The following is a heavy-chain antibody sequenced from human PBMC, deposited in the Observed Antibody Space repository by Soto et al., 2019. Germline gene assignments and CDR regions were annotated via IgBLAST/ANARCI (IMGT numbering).Heavy chain of an antibody. V-gene: IGHV5-51*01. CDR3: ARQGGHREYSGYDYPDYYYYYMEV. CDR2: IYPGDSDT. D-gene: IGHD5-12*01. Sequence: WESLKISCKGSGYSFTSYWIGWVRQMPGKGLEWMGIIYPGDSDTRYSPSFQGQVTISADKSISTAYLQWSSLKASDTAMYYCARQGGHREYSGYDYPDYYYYYMEVWGKGPTVTVSS. J-gene: IGHJ6*03. CDR1: GYSFTSYW.